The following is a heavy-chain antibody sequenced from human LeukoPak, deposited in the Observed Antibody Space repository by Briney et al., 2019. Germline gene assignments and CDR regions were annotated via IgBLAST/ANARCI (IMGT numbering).Heavy chain of an antibody. CDR2: IEYEGGYNK. V-gene: IGHV3-30*02. J-gene: IGHJ4*02. CDR3: AKDKEYASGSFPIEC. Sequence: PGGSLRLSCVACGFTFNTYGMHWVRQAPGKGLEWVAFIEYEGGYNKYYADSVKGRFTISRDNSKDTLYLQMDSLRAEDTGFYYCAKDKEYASGSFPIECWGQGTLVAVSS. D-gene: IGHD3-10*01. CDR1: GFTFNTYG.